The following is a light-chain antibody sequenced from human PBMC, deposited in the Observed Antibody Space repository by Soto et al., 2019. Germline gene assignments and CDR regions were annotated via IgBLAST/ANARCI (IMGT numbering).Light chain of an antibody. Sequence: QSALTQPASVSGSPGQSITISCTGTNSDVGGDNYVSWYQQHPGKAPKLMIYEVSNRPSGVSNRFSGSKSGNTASLTISGLQAEDEADYYCSSYTSSSTPYVVFGGGTKLTVL. J-gene: IGLJ2*01. CDR2: EVS. CDR1: NSDVGGDNY. CDR3: SSYTSSSTPYVV. V-gene: IGLV2-14*01.